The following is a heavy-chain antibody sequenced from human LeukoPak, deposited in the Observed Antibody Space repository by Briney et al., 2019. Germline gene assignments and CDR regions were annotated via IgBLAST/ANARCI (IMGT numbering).Heavy chain of an antibody. Sequence: SQTLSLTCAISGDSVSSNSAAWNWIRQSPSRGLEWLGRTYYRSEWYNDYAVSVKSRITINPDTSKNQFSLQLNSVTPEDTAVYYCARSYYYDSSGYYYGYFDYWGQGTLVTVSS. CDR1: GDSVSSNSAA. V-gene: IGHV6-1*01. D-gene: IGHD3-22*01. CDR3: ARSYYYDSSGYYYGYFDY. J-gene: IGHJ4*02. CDR2: TYYRSEWYN.